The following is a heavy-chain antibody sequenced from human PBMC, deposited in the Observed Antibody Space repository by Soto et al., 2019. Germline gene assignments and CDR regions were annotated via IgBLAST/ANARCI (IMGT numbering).Heavy chain of an antibody. CDR2: ISYDGSNK. V-gene: IGHV3-30*18. CDR3: AKEEAAATYYYYGMDV. J-gene: IGHJ6*02. Sequence: GGSLRLSCAASGFTFSSYGMHWVRQAPGKGLEWVAVISYDGSNKYYADSVKGRFTISRDNSKNKLYLQMNSLRAEDTAVYYCAKEEAAATYYYYGMDVWGQGTTVTVSS. D-gene: IGHD2-15*01. CDR1: GFTFSSYG.